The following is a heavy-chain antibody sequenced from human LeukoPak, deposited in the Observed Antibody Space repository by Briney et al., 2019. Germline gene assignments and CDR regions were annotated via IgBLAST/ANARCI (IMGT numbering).Heavy chain of an antibody. Sequence: PGGSLRVSCAASGFTFSSYAMSWVRQAPGKGLERVSSISGSGGSTYYADSVKGRFTISRDNSKNTLYLQMNSLRAEDTAVYYCAKDASSVPWYYYGMDVRGQGTTVTVSS. CDR2: ISGSGGST. D-gene: IGHD3-22*01. V-gene: IGHV3-23*01. CDR1: GFTFSSYA. J-gene: IGHJ6*02. CDR3: AKDASSVPWYYYGMDV.